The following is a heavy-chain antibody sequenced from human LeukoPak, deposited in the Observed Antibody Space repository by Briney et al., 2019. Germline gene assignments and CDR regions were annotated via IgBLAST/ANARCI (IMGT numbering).Heavy chain of an antibody. CDR2: IVVGSGNT. CDR3: AADPGHYGDYDFDY. J-gene: IGHJ4*02. V-gene: IGHV1-58*01. D-gene: IGHD4-17*01. CDR1: GFTFTSSA. Sequence: SVKVSCKASGFTFTSSALQWVRQARGQRLEWIGWIVVGSGNTNYAQKFQERVTITRDRSTSTAYMELSSLRSEDTAVYYCAADPGHYGDYDFDYWGQGTLVTVSS.